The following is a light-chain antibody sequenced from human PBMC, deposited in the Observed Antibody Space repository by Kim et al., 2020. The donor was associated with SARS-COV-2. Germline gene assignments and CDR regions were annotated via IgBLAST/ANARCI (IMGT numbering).Light chain of an antibody. CDR2: DVS. V-gene: IGKV1-27*01. Sequence: AAVGDRVTITCRARQDLNNFLAWDQQKPGKPPNLLIYDVSALRPGVPSRFSGSGSGTDFTLTISSLQPEDVATYFCQKYNSPPLTFGQGTKVDIK. J-gene: IGKJ1*01. CDR1: QDLNNF. CDR3: QKYNSPPLT.